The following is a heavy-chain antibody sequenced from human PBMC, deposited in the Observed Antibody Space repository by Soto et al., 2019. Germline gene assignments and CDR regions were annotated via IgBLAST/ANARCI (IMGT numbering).Heavy chain of an antibody. CDR2: ISPRSTFR. Sequence: PVGSVRLSCATSGFSFSDSYMSWIRQAPGKGLEWISYISPRSTFRDYAESVKGRFTISRDSVKNSLYLQMNNLTAGDTGVYYCARGGGGGLFDPWGQGSLVTVSS. J-gene: IGHJ5*02. CDR3: ARGGGGGLFDP. D-gene: IGHD2-21*01. V-gene: IGHV3-11*06. CDR1: GFSFSDSY.